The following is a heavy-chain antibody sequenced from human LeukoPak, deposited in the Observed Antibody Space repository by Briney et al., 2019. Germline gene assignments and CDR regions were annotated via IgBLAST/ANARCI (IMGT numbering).Heavy chain of an antibody. V-gene: IGHV1-69*13. Sequence: GASVKVSCKASGYTFTSYDINWVRQATGQGLEWMGGIIPIFGTANYAQKFQGRVTITADESTSTAYMELSSLRSEDTAVYYCARDGPIVATNNWFDPWGQEPWSPSPQ. J-gene: IGHJ5*02. CDR3: ARDGPIVATNNWFDP. CDR1: GYTFTSYD. CDR2: IIPIFGTA. D-gene: IGHD5-12*01.